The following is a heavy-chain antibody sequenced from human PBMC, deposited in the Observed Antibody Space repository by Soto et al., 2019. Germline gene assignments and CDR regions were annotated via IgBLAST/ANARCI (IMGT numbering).Heavy chain of an antibody. Sequence: PSETLSLTCTVSGGSISSYYWSWIRQPPGKGLEWIGYIYYSGSTNYNPSLKSRVTISVDTSKNQFSLKLSSVTAADTAVYYCARRPDYYDSSGYPMGGFDPWGQGTLVTVSS. CDR1: GGSISSYY. J-gene: IGHJ5*02. V-gene: IGHV4-59*08. D-gene: IGHD3-22*01. CDR3: ARRPDYYDSSGYPMGGFDP. CDR2: IYYSGST.